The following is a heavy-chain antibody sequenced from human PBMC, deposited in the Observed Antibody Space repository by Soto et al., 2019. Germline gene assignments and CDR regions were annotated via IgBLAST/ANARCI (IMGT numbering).Heavy chain of an antibody. D-gene: IGHD6-19*01. J-gene: IGHJ4*02. CDR3: ASQGSPAGPFDY. V-gene: IGHV3-33*01. Sequence: QVQLVESGGGVVQPGRSLRLSCAASGFTFSSYGMHWVRQAPGKGLEWVAVIWYDGSNKYYADSVKGRFTISRDNSKNTLYLQMNSLGAEDTSVYYCASQGSPAGPFDYWGQGTLVTVSS. CDR2: IWYDGSNK. CDR1: GFTFSSYG.